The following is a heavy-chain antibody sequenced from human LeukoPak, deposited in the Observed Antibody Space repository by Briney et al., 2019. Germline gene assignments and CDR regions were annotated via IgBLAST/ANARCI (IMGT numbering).Heavy chain of an antibody. CDR1: GGSFTGYY. CDR2: ITHGGST. CDR3: ARAVIPAADLGY. V-gene: IGHV4-34*01. D-gene: IGHD2-2*01. Sequence: SETLSLTCAVYGGSFTGYYWTWIRQPPGKGLEWIGEITHGGSTNYNPSLKSRVTISIDTSKNQFSLRLTSVTAADTAVYYCARAVIPAADLGYWGQGTLVTVSS. J-gene: IGHJ4*02.